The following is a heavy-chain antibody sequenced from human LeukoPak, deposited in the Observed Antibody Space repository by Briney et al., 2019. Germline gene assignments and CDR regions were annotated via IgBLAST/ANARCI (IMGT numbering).Heavy chain of an antibody. D-gene: IGHD6-19*01. Sequence: ESGGSLRLSCAASGFTFSSYSMHWVRQAPGKGLEYVSAISASGRNTYYANSVKGRFTISRDKSKNTLYLQMNSLRAEDTAIYYCAKDHSSGFQAPNYWGQGTLVTVSS. J-gene: IGHJ4*02. CDR1: GFTFSSYS. CDR2: ISASGRNT. CDR3: AKDHSSGFQAPNY. V-gene: IGHV3-64*01.